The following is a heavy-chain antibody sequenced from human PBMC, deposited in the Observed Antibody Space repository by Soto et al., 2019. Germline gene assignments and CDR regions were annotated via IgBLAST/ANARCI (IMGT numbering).Heavy chain of an antibody. D-gene: IGHD1-20*01. Sequence: SETLSLTCIVSGESISSSSYYWGWIRQPPGKGLEWIGSIYHSGRTYYNPSLESRVSVSVDTSKNQFSLKVSGVSAADTAVYYCATSQKGYNWNYFDHWGQGALVTVSS. CDR1: GESISSSSYY. CDR3: ATSQKGYNWNYFDH. J-gene: IGHJ4*02. V-gene: IGHV4-39*01. CDR2: IYHSGRT.